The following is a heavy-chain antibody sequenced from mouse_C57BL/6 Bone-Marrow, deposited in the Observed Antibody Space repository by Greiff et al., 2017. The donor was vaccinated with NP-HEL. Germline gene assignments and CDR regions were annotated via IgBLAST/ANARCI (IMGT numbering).Heavy chain of an antibody. CDR1: GYTFTDYN. Sequence: VQLQQSGPELVKPGASVKIPCKASGYTFTDYNMDWVKQSHGKSLEWIGDINPNNGGTIYNQKFKGKATLTVDKSSSTAYMELRSLTSEDTAVYDCAGNFPGLRRRWYFDVWGTGTTVTVSS. D-gene: IGHD2-4*01. V-gene: IGHV1-18*01. CDR3: AGNFPGLRRRWYFDV. J-gene: IGHJ1*03. CDR2: INPNNGGT.